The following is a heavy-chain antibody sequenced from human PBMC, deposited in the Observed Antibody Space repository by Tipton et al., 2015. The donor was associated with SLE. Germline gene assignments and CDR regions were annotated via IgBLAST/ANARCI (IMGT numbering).Heavy chain of an antibody. CDR2: MHTSGNT. J-gene: IGHJ6*03. Sequence: TLSLTCTVSGGSISSGSNYWIWIRQPAGKGLEWIGRMHTSGNTNYNPSLKTRLTMSVDTSRDQFSLTLNSVTAADTGIYYCARGREWNWSPYYMDVWGKGTTVTVSS. CDR1: GGSISSGSNY. D-gene: IGHD1-1*01. CDR3: ARGREWNWSPYYMDV. V-gene: IGHV4-61*02.